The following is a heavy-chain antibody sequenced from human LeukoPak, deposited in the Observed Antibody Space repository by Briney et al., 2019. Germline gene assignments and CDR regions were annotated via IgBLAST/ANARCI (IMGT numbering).Heavy chain of an antibody. CDR1: KFTFNDYA. CDR3: AKDISSDYDDGGWFDP. Sequence: GGSLRLSCAASKFTFNDYAMHWVRQAPGKGLEWVSGMSWNSDNIVYADSVRGLFTISRDNAKNSLYLQMNSLKTEDTAVYYCAKDISSDYDDGGWFDPWGQGTLVAVSS. J-gene: IGHJ5*02. CDR2: MSWNSDNI. D-gene: IGHD5-12*01. V-gene: IGHV3-9*01.